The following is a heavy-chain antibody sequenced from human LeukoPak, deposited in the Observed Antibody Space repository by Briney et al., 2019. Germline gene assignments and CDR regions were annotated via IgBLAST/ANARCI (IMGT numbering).Heavy chain of an antibody. J-gene: IGHJ4*02. D-gene: IGHD3-9*01. Sequence: GGSLRLSCAASGFTFSSYAMSWVRQAPGKGLEWVSAISGSGGSTYYADSVKGRFTISRDNSKNTLYLQMNSLRAEDTAVYYCANLDYDILTGYSYWGQGTLVTVSS. V-gene: IGHV3-23*01. CDR1: GFTFSSYA. CDR2: ISGSGGST. CDR3: ANLDYDILTGYSY.